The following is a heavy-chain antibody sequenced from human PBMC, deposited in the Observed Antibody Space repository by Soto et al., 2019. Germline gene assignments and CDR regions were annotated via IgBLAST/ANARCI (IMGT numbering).Heavy chain of an antibody. CDR2: ISYDGSNK. D-gene: IGHD6-19*01. J-gene: IGHJ4*02. V-gene: IGHV3-30-3*01. CDR1: GFTFSSYA. CDR3: ARDLQQWLVRCPEFDY. Sequence: GGSLRLSCAASGFTFSSYAMHWVRQAPGKGLEWVAVISYDGSNKYYADSVKGRFTISRDNSKNTLYLQMNSLRAEDTAVYYCARDLQQWLVRCPEFDYWGQGTLVTVSS.